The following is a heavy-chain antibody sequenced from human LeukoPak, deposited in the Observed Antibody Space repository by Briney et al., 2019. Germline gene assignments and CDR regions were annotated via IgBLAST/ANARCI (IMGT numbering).Heavy chain of an antibody. CDR2: INHSGST. CDR1: GGSFSGYY. Sequence: SETLSLTCAVYGGSFSGYYWSWIRQPPGKGLEWIGEINHSGSTNYNPSLKSRVTISMDKSKNQLSLKLNFVTAADTAVYYCARDRGGYTYSHDYWGQGTLVTVSS. D-gene: IGHD5-18*01. J-gene: IGHJ4*02. V-gene: IGHV4-34*01. CDR3: ARDRGGYTYSHDY.